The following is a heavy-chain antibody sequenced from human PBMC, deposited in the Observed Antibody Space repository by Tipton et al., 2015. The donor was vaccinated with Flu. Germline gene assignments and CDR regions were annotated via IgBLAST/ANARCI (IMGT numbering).Heavy chain of an antibody. CDR3: ARVRGYTYEADCYGVDV. Sequence: SLRLSCAVSGFTFTDHYMTWIRQAPGKGLEWISYISVGSTTYYADSVKGRFTISRDNAKNSLYLQMDSLRSEDTAVYYCARVRGYTYEADCYGVDVWGQGTTVTVSS. J-gene: IGHJ6*02. CDR2: ISVGSTT. CDR1: GFTFTDHY. V-gene: IGHV3-11*01. D-gene: IGHD5-18*01.